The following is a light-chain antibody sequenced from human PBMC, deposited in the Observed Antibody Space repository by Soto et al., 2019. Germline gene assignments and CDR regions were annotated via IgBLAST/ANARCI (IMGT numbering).Light chain of an antibody. J-gene: IGKJ4*01. CDR3: QQRYNWPLT. CDR2: GAS. CDR1: QSVSSS. Sequence: IVLTQSPSTLSFSLLARSTLSCRASQSVSSSLAWYQQKPGQAPRLLIYGASNGAAGIPARFSGTGSGTDFTLTISSLEPDDFAVYYCQQRYNWPLTFGGGTKVDIK. V-gene: IGKV3-11*01.